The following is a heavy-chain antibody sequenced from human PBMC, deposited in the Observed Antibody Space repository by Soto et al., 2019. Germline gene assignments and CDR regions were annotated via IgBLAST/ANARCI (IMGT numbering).Heavy chain of an antibody. J-gene: IGHJ5*02. CDR3: ARDLSIGGRRITIFGVMGGWCDP. CDR1: GFTFSSYW. V-gene: IGHV3-7*03. CDR2: IKQDGSEK. D-gene: IGHD3-3*01. Sequence: GGSLRLSCAASGFTFSSYWMSWVRQAPGKGLEWVANIKQDGSEKYYVDSVKGRFTISRDNAKNSLYLQMNSLRAEDTAVYYCARDLSIGGRRITIFGVMGGWCDPWGQGTLVTVSS.